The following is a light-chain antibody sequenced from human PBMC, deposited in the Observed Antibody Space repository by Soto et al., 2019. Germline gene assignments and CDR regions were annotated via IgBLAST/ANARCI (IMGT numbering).Light chain of an antibody. V-gene: IGLV2-23*01. CDR2: EGS. J-gene: IGLJ2*01. CDR3: CSYADGSTYVV. CDR1: SSDVGSYNL. Sequence: QSALTQPASVSGSPGQSITIPCTGTSSDVGSYNLVSWYQQHPGKAPKLMIYEGSKRPSGVSNRFSGSKSGNTASLTISGLQAEDEADYYCCSYADGSTYVVFGGGTKLTVL.